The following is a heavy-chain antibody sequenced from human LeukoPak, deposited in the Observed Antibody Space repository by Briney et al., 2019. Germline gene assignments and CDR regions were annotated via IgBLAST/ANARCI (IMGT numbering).Heavy chain of an antibody. V-gene: IGHV3-48*04. Sequence: PGGSLRLSCAASGFTFSIYSMNWVRQAPGKGLEWVSYISSSSSTIYYADSVKGRFTISRDNAKNSLYLQMNSLRAEDTAVYYCARRRAGGYECGDYWGQGTLVTVSS. CDR1: GFTFSIYS. CDR3: ARRRAGGYECGDY. J-gene: IGHJ4*02. D-gene: IGHD5-12*01. CDR2: ISSSSSTI.